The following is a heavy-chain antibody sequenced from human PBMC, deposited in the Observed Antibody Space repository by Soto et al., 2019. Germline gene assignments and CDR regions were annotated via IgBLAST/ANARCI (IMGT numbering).Heavy chain of an antibody. CDR3: ARGRSINTNMDN. J-gene: IGHJ4*02. CDR1: GFTFSTYS. D-gene: IGHD2-2*01. Sequence: EVQLVESGGGLVKPGGSLRLSCAASGFTFSTYSMNWVRQAPGKGLEWVSSISSSGGSVSHAESVKGRFTISRDNAMNSLYLQMDSLRAENTGVYYCARGRSINTNMDNWRQGTLVTVSS. V-gene: IGHV3-21*01. CDR2: ISSSGGSV.